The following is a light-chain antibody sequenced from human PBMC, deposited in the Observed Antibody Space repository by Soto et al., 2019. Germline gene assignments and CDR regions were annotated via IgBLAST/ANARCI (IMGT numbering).Light chain of an antibody. CDR2: DVT. Sequence: QSVLTQPASVSGSPGQSITISCTGTSSDVGGYNYVSWYQRHPGKAPKLMIYDVTNRPSGVSDRFSGSKSGNTASLTISGLQAEDEADYYCSSHASNRDVLFGGGTQLTVL. CDR1: SSDVGGYNY. J-gene: IGLJ2*01. CDR3: SSHASNRDVL. V-gene: IGLV2-14*03.